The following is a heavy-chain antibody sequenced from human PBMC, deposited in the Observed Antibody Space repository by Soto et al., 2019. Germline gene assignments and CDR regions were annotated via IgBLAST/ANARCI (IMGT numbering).Heavy chain of an antibody. J-gene: IGHJ4*02. CDR3: GRGEIGGTVCRGFWDY. CDR2: IWYDGSNK. D-gene: IGHD1-7*01. V-gene: IGHV3-33*01. Sequence: QKYLVESGGGVVQPGGSLRLSCVASGSIFSGYGMHWVRQAPGKGLEWVAVIWYDGSNKYYADSVKGRFTISRDNSKNMLYLQMGSLRAEDTDVYYCGRGEIGGTVCRGFWDYWGQGTLVSVSA. CDR1: GSIFSGYG.